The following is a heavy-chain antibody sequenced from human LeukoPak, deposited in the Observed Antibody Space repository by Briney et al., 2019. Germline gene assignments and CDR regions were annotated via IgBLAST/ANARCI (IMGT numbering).Heavy chain of an antibody. Sequence: PGGSLRLSCAASGFTFSSYWMSWVRRAPGKGLEWVSYISSSGSTIYYADSVKGRFTISRDNAKNSLYLQMNSLRAEDTAVYYCASFRRYYYDSLFDYWGQGTLVAVSS. CDR1: GFTFSSYW. V-gene: IGHV3-48*04. CDR2: ISSSGSTI. D-gene: IGHD3-22*01. J-gene: IGHJ4*02. CDR3: ASFRRYYYDSLFDY.